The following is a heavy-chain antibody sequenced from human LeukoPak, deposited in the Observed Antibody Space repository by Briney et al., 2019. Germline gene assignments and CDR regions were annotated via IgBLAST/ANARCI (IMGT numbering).Heavy chain of an antibody. Sequence: GGSLRLSCAASGFTFSSYAMSWVRQAPGKGLEWVSAISGSGGSTYYADSVKGRFTISRDNAENSLYLQMSSLRVEDTAFYYCARDLAYSRLDYWGQGMLVTVSS. V-gene: IGHV3-23*01. CDR2: ISGSGGST. CDR3: ARDLAYSRLDY. J-gene: IGHJ4*02. D-gene: IGHD5-18*01. CDR1: GFTFSSYA.